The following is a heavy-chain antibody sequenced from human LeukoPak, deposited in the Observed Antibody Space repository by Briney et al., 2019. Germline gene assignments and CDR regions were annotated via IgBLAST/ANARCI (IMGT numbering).Heavy chain of an antibody. CDR2: IRSKTDGGTT. CDR1: GFTFSNAW. Sequence: PGGSLRLSCAASGFTFSNAWMSWVRQAPGEGLEWVGRIRSKTDGGTTDYAAPVKGRFTISRDDSRNTLYLQMSSLKTEDTAVYYCTKSVDCSRTSCDSWGQGTLVTVSS. CDR3: TKSVDCSRTSCDS. J-gene: IGHJ5*01. V-gene: IGHV3-15*01. D-gene: IGHD2-2*01.